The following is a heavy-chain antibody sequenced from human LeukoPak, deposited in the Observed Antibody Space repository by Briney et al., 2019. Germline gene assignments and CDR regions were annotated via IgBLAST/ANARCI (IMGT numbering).Heavy chain of an antibody. CDR2: IYTSGST. CDR1: GGSISSGSYY. D-gene: IGHD3-10*01. CDR3: ARREYYYGSGSGGDWYFDL. V-gene: IGHV4-61*02. J-gene: IGHJ2*01. Sequence: SETLSLTCTVSGGSISSGSYYWSWIRQPAGKGLEWIGRIYTSGSTNYNPSLKSRVTISVDTSKNQFSLKLSSVTAADTAVYYCARREYYYGSGSGGDWYFDLWGRGTLVTVSS.